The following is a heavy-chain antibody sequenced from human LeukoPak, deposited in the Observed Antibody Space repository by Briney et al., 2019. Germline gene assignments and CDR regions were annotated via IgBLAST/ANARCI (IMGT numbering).Heavy chain of an antibody. V-gene: IGHV3-30*02. CDR1: GFTFSSCG. D-gene: IGHD3-3*01. CDR3: ATWAATILVTDY. J-gene: IGHJ4*02. Sequence: GGSLRLSCAASGFTFSSCGMYWVRQAPGKGLEWVVFMRYDGADKYYADSVKGRFTISRDNFRNTLYLQMNSLRPEDTAVYHRATWAATILVTDYWGQGILVTVPS. CDR2: MRYDGADK.